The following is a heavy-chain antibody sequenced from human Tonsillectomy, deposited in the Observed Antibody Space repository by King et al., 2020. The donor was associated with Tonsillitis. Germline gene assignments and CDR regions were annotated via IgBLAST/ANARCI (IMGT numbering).Heavy chain of an antibody. V-gene: IGHV4-59*01. CDR3: AREEGYYDSSGSDAFDI. CDR1: GGSISSYY. J-gene: IGHJ3*02. Sequence: VQLQESGPGLVKPSETLSLTCTVSGGSISSYYWCWIRQPPGKGLEWIGYINYSGSTNYNPSLKSRVTMSVDTSKNQFSLKLRSVTAADTAVYYCAREEGYYDSSGSDAFDIWGQGTMVTVSS. D-gene: IGHD3-22*01. CDR2: INYSGST.